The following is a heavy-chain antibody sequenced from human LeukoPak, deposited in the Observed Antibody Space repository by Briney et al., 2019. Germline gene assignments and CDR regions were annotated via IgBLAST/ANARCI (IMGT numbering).Heavy chain of an antibody. J-gene: IGHJ3*02. CDR3: ARGDFWSGYYAFDI. CDR1: GDSVSSNSAA. D-gene: IGHD3-3*01. V-gene: IGHV6-1*01. CDR2: TYYRSKWYN. Sequence: SQTLCLTCAISGDSVSSNSAAWNWIRQSPSRGLEWLGRTYYRSKWYNDYAVSVKSRITINPDTSKNQFSLQLNSVTPEDTAVYYCARGDFWSGYYAFDIWGQGTMVTVSS.